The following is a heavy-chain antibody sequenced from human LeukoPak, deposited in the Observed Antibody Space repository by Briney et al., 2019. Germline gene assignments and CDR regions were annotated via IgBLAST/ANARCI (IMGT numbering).Heavy chain of an antibody. D-gene: IGHD2-2*01. J-gene: IGHJ4*02. CDR3: ARDCSSTSCSSHFDY. V-gene: IGHV1-69*01. CDR2: IIPIFGTA. Sequence: GSSVKVSCKASGGTFSSYAISWVRQAPGQGLEWMGGIIPIFGTANYAQKFQGRVTITADESTSTAYMELSSLRSEDTAVYYCARDCSSTSCSSHFDYWGQETLVTVSS. CDR1: GGTFSSYA.